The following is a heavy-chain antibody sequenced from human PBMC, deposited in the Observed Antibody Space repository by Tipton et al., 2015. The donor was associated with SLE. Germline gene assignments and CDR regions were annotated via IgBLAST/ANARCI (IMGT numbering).Heavy chain of an antibody. D-gene: IGHD2-21*01. CDR2: IYTSGST. CDR1: GGSISSYY. V-gene: IGHV4-4*07. J-gene: IGHJ3*02. CDR3: ARDRRERYCGGDCYLDAFDI. Sequence: TLSLTCTVSGGSISSYYWSWIRQPPGKGLEWIGRIYTSGSTNYNPSLKSRVTISVDTSKNQFSLKLSSVTAADTAVYYCARDRRERYCGGDCYLDAFDIWGQGTMVTVSS.